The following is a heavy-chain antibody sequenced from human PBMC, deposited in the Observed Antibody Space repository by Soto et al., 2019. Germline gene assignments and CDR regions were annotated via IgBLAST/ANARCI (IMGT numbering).Heavy chain of an antibody. CDR1: GETFNFYS. J-gene: IGHJ4*02. V-gene: IGHV1-69*02. CDR3: ATSYGSGYRAFDY. Sequence: QVQLVQSGAEVKRPGSSVKVSCKASGETFNFYSINWVRQAPGLGLEWLGRVNPILSLSNYAQRFQGRVTMTADKSTSTAYMILNSLKSEDTAIYYCATSYGSGYRAFDYWGQGALVTVSS. CDR2: VNPILSLS. D-gene: IGHD3-10*01.